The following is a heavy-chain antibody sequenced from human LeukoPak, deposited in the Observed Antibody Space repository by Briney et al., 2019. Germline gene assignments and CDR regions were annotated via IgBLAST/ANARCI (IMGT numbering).Heavy chain of an antibody. CDR3: ARHALTYTATYYFDY. J-gene: IGHJ4*02. Sequence: SETLSLTCTVSGGSISSYYWNWIRQPPGKGLDWIGYIYYSGSTNYNPSLKSRVTISVDTSKNQFSLKLSSVTAADTAVYYCARHALTYTATYYFDYWGQGTLVTVSS. V-gene: IGHV4-59*08. D-gene: IGHD5-18*01. CDR1: GGSISSYY. CDR2: IYYSGST.